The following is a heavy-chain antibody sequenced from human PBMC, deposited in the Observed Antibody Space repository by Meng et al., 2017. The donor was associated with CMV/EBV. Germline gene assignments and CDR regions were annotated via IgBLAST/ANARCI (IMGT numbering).Heavy chain of an antibody. Sequence: SVKVSCKASGGTFSSYAISWVRQAPGQGLEWVGGIIPILGIANYAQKFQGRVTITADKYTSTAYMGLSSLRSEDTAVYYCAGGGGRDGYKREDWGQGTLVTVSS. D-gene: IGHD5-24*01. CDR1: GGTFSSYA. J-gene: IGHJ4*02. CDR3: AGGGGRDGYKRED. CDR2: IIPILGIA. V-gene: IGHV1-69*10.